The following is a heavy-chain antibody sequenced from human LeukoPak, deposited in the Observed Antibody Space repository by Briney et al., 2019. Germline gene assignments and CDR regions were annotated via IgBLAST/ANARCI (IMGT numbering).Heavy chain of an antibody. Sequence: GGXLRLXXSASGCTFSXXXXXXVRQAPGKGMEYVSAISSNXXXXYYADPVKGRXXXXRDNSKNTLYLQMSSLRAEDTAVYYCSWELLRWGQGTLVTVSS. J-gene: IGHJ4*02. CDR3: SWELLR. V-gene: IGHV3-64D*09. D-gene: IGHD1-26*01. CDR1: GCTFSXXX. CDR2: ISSNXXXX.